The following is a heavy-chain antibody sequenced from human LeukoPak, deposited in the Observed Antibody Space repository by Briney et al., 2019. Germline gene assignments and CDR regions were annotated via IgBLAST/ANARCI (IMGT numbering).Heavy chain of an antibody. CDR2: IYYSGST. CDR3: ARVSSGSGSGYHPTTPCYFDY. V-gene: IGHV4-31*03. D-gene: IGHD3-22*01. Sequence: SETLSLTCTVSGGSISSGGYYWSWIRQHPGKGLEWIGYIYYSGSTYYNPSLKSRVTISVDTSKNQFSLKLSSVTAADTAVYYCARVSSGSGSGYHPTTPCYFDYWGQGTLVTVSS. CDR1: GGSISSGGYY. J-gene: IGHJ4*02.